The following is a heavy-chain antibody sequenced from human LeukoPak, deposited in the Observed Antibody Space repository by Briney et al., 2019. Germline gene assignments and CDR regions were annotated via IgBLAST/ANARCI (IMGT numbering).Heavy chain of an antibody. D-gene: IGHD2-2*02. J-gene: IGHJ4*02. CDR2: IIPIFGTA. CDR3: ARGYCSSTSCYREDD. Sequence: SVKVSCKASGGAFSSYAISWVRQAPGQGLEWMGGIIPIFGTANYAQKFQGRVTITTDESTSTAYMELSSLRSEDTAVYYCARGYCSSTSCYREDDWGQGTLVTVSS. V-gene: IGHV1-69*05. CDR1: GGAFSSYA.